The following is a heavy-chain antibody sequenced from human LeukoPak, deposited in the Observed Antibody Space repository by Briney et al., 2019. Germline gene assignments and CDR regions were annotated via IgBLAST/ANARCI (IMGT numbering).Heavy chain of an antibody. V-gene: IGHV1-2*02. Sequence: ASVKVSCKASGYTFTSYGLTWVRQAPGQGLEWMGWINPNSGGTNYAQKFQGRVTMTRDTSISTAYMELSRLRSDDTAVYYCARDSWAAFDIWGQGTMVTVSS. J-gene: IGHJ3*02. CDR3: ARDSWAAFDI. CDR2: INPNSGGT. D-gene: IGHD7-27*01. CDR1: GYTFTSYG.